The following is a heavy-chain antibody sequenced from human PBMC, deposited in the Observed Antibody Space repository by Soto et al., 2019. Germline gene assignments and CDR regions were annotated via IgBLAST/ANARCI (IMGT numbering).Heavy chain of an antibody. V-gene: IGHV3-30-3*01. CDR3: AREDESSGHAGTFHH. J-gene: IGHJ1*01. CDR1: GFIFSSYV. CDR2: ISVDGSSK. Sequence: HPGGSLRLSCTASGFIFSSYVMHWVRQAPGEGLEWVAGISVDGSSKHYAESMKGRFTISRDNSKNTLYLQVDSLTAEETTVYFCAREDESSGHAGTFHHWGQGTLVTVSS. D-gene: IGHD3-22*01.